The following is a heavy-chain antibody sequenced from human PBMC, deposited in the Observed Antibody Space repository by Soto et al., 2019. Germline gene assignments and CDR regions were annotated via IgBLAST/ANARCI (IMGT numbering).Heavy chain of an antibody. V-gene: IGHV3-23*01. CDR2: ISGSGGST. CDR3: AKDLPITYYYDCIGQTGSDN. CDR1: GFTFSSYA. Sequence: EVQLLESGGGLVQPGGSLRLSCAASGFTFSSYAMSWVRQAPGKGLEWVSAISGSGGSTYYADSVKGRFTISRDNAKNMLYLQMNSLRGEDTAVYYCAKDLPITYYYDCIGQTGSDNGGQGTLVAFSS. D-gene: IGHD3-22*01. J-gene: IGHJ4*02.